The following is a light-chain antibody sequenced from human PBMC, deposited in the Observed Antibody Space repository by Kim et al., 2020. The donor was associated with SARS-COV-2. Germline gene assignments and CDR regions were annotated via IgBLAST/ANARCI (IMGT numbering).Light chain of an antibody. CDR2: SNN. CDR1: SSNIGSNT. Sequence: ELTQPPSASGTPGQRVTISCSGSSSNIGSNTVNWYQQLPGTAPKLLIYSNNQRPSGVPDRFSGSKSGTSASLAISGLQSEDEADYYCAAWDDSLNGVVFGGGTQLTVL. CDR3: AAWDDSLNGVV. V-gene: IGLV1-44*01. J-gene: IGLJ2*01.